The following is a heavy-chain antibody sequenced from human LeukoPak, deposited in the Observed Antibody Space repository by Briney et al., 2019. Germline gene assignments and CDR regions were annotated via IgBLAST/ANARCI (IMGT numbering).Heavy chain of an antibody. CDR3: AKDPLNYGSGTYFDY. Sequence: GRSLRLSCAASGFTFSSYGMYWVRQAPGKGLEWVAVISYDGSNKYYADSVKGRYTISRDNSKNTLHLQMNSLRAEDTAVYYCAKDPLNYGSGTYFDYWGQGTLVTVSS. CDR1: GFTFSSYG. CDR2: ISYDGSNK. J-gene: IGHJ4*02. V-gene: IGHV3-30*18. D-gene: IGHD3-10*01.